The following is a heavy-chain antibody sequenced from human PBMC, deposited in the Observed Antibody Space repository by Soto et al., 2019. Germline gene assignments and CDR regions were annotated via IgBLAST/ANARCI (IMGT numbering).Heavy chain of an antibody. CDR2: ISAYNGNT. J-gene: IGHJ3*02. Sequence: AAVKVSCKASGYTFTSYGISWVRQAPGQGLEWMGWISAYNGNTNYAQKLQGRVTMTTDTSTSTAYMELRSLRSDDTAVYYCARGATMVRGVIIRRAFDIWGQGTMVTV. D-gene: IGHD3-10*01. CDR3: ARGATMVRGVIIRRAFDI. CDR1: GYTFTSYG. V-gene: IGHV1-18*04.